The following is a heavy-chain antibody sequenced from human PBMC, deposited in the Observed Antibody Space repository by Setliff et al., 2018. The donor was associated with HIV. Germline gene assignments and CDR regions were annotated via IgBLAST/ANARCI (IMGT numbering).Heavy chain of an antibody. J-gene: IGHJ3*02. D-gene: IGHD1-26*01. Sequence: GGSLRLSCAASGFTVSSNYMGWVRQAPGKGLEWVSVIYSGGSTYYADSVKGRFTISRDNSKNTLYLQMNSLRAEDTAVYYCARDRSVGRVAFDIWGQGTMVTVSS. CDR2: IYSGGST. CDR1: GFTVSSNY. CDR3: ARDRSVGRVAFDI. V-gene: IGHV3-53*01.